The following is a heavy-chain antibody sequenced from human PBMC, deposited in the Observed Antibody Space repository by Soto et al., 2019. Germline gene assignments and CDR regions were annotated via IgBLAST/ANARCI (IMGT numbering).Heavy chain of an antibody. V-gene: IGHV3-23*01. J-gene: IGHJ4*02. CDR3: GKTDGVEGQLVDS. CDR1: GFTLSNYA. D-gene: IGHD6-6*01. CDR2: ISGSGGRI. Sequence: EVQLLESGGGLVQPGGSLRLSCAASGFTLSNYAMSWVRQAPGKGLEWVSTISGSGGRIYYADTVNGRFTISRDNSKNTLHLQMSSLRAVETAVYYCGKTDGVEGQLVDSWCQGTLVTVSS.